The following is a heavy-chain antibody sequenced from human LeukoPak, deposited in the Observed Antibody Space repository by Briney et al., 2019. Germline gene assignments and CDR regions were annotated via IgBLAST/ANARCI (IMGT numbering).Heavy chain of an antibody. CDR3: ARGSRFEDY. V-gene: IGHV3-74*01. CDR2: INTDGSST. Sequence: GGSLRLSCAASGFTFSSYWMHWVRQAPGKGLVWVSRINTDGSSTRQADSVKGRFTISRDNAKNTLYLQMNSLRAEDAAVYYCARGSRFEDYWGQGTLVTVSS. D-gene: IGHD3-10*01. CDR1: GFTFSSYW. J-gene: IGHJ4*02.